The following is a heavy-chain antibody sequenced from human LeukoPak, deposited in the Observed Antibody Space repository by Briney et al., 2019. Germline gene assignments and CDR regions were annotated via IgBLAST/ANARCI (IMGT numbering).Heavy chain of an antibody. D-gene: IGHD3-9*01. CDR2: IRNDGSNK. V-gene: IGHV3-30*02. Sequence: PGGSLRLSCAASGFIFSSYGLHWVRQAPGKGVEWVAFIRNDGSNKYYADSVKGGFTISREKTKNTVYMQMNNLRAEDTAVYYCARVTEYYDILTGYSPGSFDIWGQGTMVTVSS. J-gene: IGHJ3*02. CDR3: ARVTEYYDILTGYSPGSFDI. CDR1: GFIFSSYG.